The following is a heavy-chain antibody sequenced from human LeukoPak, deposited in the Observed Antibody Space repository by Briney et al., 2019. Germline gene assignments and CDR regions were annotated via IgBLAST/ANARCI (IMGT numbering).Heavy chain of an antibody. J-gene: IGHJ4*02. V-gene: IGHV3-30*18. CDR2: ISYDGSNK. D-gene: IGHD3-3*01. Sequence: PGGSLRLSCAASGLTFSSYGMYWVRQAPGKGLEWVAVISYDGSNKYYADSVKGRFTISRDNSKNTLYLQMNSLRAEDTAVYYCAKVLYDFWSGSIDYWGQGTLVTVSS. CDR3: AKVLYDFWSGSIDY. CDR1: GLTFSSYG.